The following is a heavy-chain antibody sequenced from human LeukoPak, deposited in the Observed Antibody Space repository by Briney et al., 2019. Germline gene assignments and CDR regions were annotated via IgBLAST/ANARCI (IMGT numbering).Heavy chain of an antibody. J-gene: IGHJ5*02. V-gene: IGHV4-34*01. D-gene: IGHD3-3*01. Sequence: SETLSLTCAVYGGSFSGYCWSWIRQPPGKGLEWIGEINHSGSTNYNPSLKSRVTISVDTSKNQFSLKLSSVTAADTAVYYCARAFGVVSSSWFDPWGQGALVTVSS. CDR3: ARAFGVVSSSWFDP. CDR1: GGSFSGYC. CDR2: INHSGST.